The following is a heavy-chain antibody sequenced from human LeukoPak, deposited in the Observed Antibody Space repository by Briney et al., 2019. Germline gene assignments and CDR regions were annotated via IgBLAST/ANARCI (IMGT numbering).Heavy chain of an antibody. D-gene: IGHD4-17*01. V-gene: IGHV1-46*01. CDR1: GYTFTSYY. CDR3: ARYSDYGASGWYFDL. J-gene: IGHJ2*01. CDR2: INPSGGST. Sequence: ASVKVSCKASGYTFTSYYMHWVRQAPGQGLEWMGIINPSGGSTSYAQKFQGRVTMTRDTSTSTVYMELSSLRSEDTAVYYSARYSDYGASGWYFDLWGRGTLVTVSS.